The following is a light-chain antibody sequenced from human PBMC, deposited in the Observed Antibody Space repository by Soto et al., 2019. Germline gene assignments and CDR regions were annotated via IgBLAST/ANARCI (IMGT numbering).Light chain of an antibody. CDR3: QQFDDLPFT. J-gene: IGKJ4*01. V-gene: IGKV1-33*01. CDR2: DAS. Sequence: DIPMTQSPSSLSASVGDRVTITCQVSQDISNYLNWYQQKPGKAPKLLIYDASSLQTGVPSRFSGSGSGTSFSFTISILQPEDFAAYYCQQFDDLPFTFGGGTTVEF. CDR1: QDISNY.